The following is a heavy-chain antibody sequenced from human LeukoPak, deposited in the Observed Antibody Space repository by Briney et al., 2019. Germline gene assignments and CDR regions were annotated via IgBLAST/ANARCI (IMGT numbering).Heavy chain of an antibody. J-gene: IGHJ4*02. Sequence: PSETLSLTCTVSGGSISSGGHSWSWIRQHPGKGLEWIGYIYYSGSTYYNPSLKSRVTISVDTSKNQFSLKLSSVTAADTAVYYCARMPPLRYFELWGQGTLVTVSS. CDR2: IYYSGST. D-gene: IGHD3-9*01. CDR3: ARMPPLRYFEL. V-gene: IGHV4-31*03. CDR1: GGSISSGGHS.